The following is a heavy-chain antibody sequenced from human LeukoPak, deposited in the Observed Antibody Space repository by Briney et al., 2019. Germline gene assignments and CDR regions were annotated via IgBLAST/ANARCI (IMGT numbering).Heavy chain of an antibody. J-gene: IGHJ3*02. CDR3: ARGLISWSSGWYERFDAFDI. CDR1: GYTFTSYA. V-gene: IGHV1-3*03. Sequence: EASVKVSCKASGYTFTSYAMHWVRQAPGQRLEWMGWINAGNGNTKYSQEFQGRVTITRDTSASTAYMELSSLRSEDMAVYYCARGLISWSSGWYERFDAFDIWGQGTMVTVSS. D-gene: IGHD6-19*01. CDR2: INAGNGNT.